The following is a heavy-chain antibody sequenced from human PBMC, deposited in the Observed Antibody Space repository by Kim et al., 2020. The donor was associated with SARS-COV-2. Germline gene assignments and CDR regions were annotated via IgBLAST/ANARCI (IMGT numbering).Heavy chain of an antibody. CDR1: GYSFTKYI. V-gene: IGHV1-3*01. J-gene: IGHJ5*02. Sequence: ASVKVSCKTSGYSFTKYIINWVRQDPGQRLEWMGWINAGNANTQYSQKFQGRVTLTRNISATTTYMELNSLTSEDTAVYYCARGTPITLWCGDPKRWFDPWGQGTRVTFSS. CDR2: INAGNANT. CDR3: ARGTPITLWCGDPKRWFDP. D-gene: IGHD3-10*01.